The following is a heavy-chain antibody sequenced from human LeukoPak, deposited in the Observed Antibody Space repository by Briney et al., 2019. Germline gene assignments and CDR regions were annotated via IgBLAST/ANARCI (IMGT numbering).Heavy chain of an antibody. D-gene: IGHD3-16*02. CDR1: GFTFSNYS. V-gene: IGHV3-21*01. CDR3: ARERGTVISHDLDY. CDR2: ISSSSSYI. J-gene: IGHJ4*02. Sequence: GGSLRLSCAASGFTFSNYSMNWVRQAPGKGLEWVSSISSSSSYIYYADSVKGRFTISRDNAKKSLYLQMNSLRAEDTAVYYCARERGTVISHDLDYWGQGTLVTVSS.